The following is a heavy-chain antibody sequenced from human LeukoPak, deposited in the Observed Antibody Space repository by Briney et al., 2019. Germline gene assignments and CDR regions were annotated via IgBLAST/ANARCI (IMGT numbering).Heavy chain of an antibody. CDR3: ARDYGSGSSIRTPFDY. Sequence: GGSLRLSCAASGFTFSSYWMSWVRQAPGKGLEWVANIKQDGSEKYYVDSVKGRFTISRDNAKNSLYLQMNSLRAEDTAVYYCARDYGSGSSIRTPFDYWGQGTLVTVSS. D-gene: IGHD3-10*01. V-gene: IGHV3-7*01. CDR1: GFTFSSYW. J-gene: IGHJ4*02. CDR2: IKQDGSEK.